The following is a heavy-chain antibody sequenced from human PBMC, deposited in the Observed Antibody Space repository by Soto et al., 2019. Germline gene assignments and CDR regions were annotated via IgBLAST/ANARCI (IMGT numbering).Heavy chain of an antibody. CDR2: INPNRGGT. CDR3: AGEYSSSSGYYYYYGMDV. D-gene: IGHD6-6*01. V-gene: IGHV1-2*04. J-gene: IGHJ6*02. CDR1: GYTFTGYY. Sequence: QVQLVQSGAEVKKPGASVKVSCKASGYTFTGYYMHWVRQAPGQGLEWMGWINPNRGGTNYAQKLQGWFTMTRDTSISTAYMELSRLRSDDTAVYYCAGEYSSSSGYYYYYGMDVWGQGTTVTVSS.